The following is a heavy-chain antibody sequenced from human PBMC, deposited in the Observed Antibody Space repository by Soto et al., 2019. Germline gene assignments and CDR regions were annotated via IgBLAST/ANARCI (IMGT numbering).Heavy chain of an antibody. D-gene: IGHD6-19*01. CDR2: IKQDGNEK. V-gene: IGHV3-7*01. J-gene: IGHJ4*02. CDR3: AIGHWLGK. CDR1: GFTFSDYL. Sequence: EVQLVDSGGALVQPGESLRLSCAASGFTFSDYLMTWVRQAPGKGLEWVATIKQDGNEKYYVDSVKGRFTISRDNAKNSLCLQLNALRAEETAVYYCAIGHWLGKWGQGTLVTVSS.